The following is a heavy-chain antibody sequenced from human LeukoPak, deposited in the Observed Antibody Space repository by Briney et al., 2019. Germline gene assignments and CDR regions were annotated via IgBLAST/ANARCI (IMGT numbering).Heavy chain of an antibody. V-gene: IGHV4-30-4*07. Sequence: PSETLSLTCAVSGGSISSGGYPWSWIRQPPGKGLEWIGYIYYSGSTYYNPSLKSRVSISLDTSKNQFSLKVSSVTAADTAVYYCAGVSNGDYPYFDSWGQGTLVTVSS. D-gene: IGHD4-17*01. CDR3: AGVSNGDYPYFDS. J-gene: IGHJ4*02. CDR2: IYYSGST. CDR1: GGSISSGGYP.